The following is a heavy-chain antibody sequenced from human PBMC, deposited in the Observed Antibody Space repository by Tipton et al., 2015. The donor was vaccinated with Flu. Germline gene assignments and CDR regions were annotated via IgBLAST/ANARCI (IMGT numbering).Heavy chain of an antibody. D-gene: IGHD6-13*01. J-gene: IGHJ6*03. CDR3: ARLYSSSWYYYYYYMDV. CDR1: GYTFTSYD. V-gene: IGHV1-8*01. CDR2: MNPNSGNT. Sequence: QSGPEVKKPGASVKVSCKASGYTFTSYDINWVRQATGQGLEWMGWMNPNSGNTGYAQKFQGRVTMTRNTSISTAYMELSSLRSEDTAVYYCARLYSSSWYYYYYYMDVWGKGTTVTVSS.